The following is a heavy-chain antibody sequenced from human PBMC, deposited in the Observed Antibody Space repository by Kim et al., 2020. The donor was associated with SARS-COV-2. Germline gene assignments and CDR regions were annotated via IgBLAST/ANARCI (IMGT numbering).Heavy chain of an antibody. CDR3: ARGSDYDY. D-gene: IGHD4-17*01. CDR2: YT. J-gene: IGHJ4*02. Sequence: YTTYSPSFQGNVTISADKSISTAYLQWSSLKASDTAIYYCARGSDYDYWGQGTLVTVSS. V-gene: IGHV5-10-1*01.